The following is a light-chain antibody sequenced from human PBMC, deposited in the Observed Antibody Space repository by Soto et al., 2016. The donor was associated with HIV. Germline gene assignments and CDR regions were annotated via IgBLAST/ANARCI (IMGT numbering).Light chain of an antibody. CDR3: HVWEGSTSVV. CDR2: DDN. CDR1: KIGSKS. J-gene: IGLJ3*02. V-gene: IGLV3-21*03. Sequence: SYVVTQAPSMSVAPGKTARITCGGDKIGSKSVHWYQQKPGQAPVLVVYDDNDRPSGIPERFSGSNSGNTATLTIDRVEAGDEADYYCHVWEGSTSVVFVGGT.